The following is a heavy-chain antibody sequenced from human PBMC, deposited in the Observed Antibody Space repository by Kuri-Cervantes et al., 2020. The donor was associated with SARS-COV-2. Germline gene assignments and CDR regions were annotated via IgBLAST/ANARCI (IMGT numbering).Heavy chain of an antibody. CDR1: GFPFRSYW. CDR3: ARGGVVTADWYFDL. CDR2: TNSDGIST. D-gene: IGHD2-21*02. J-gene: IGHJ2*01. Sequence: GGSLRLSFAASGFPFRSYWMPWVRQAPGEGLVWVSRTNSDGISTSYADSVKGRFTISRDNAKNTLYLQLNSLGAEDTAVYYGARGGVVTADWYFDLWGRGTLVTVSS. V-gene: IGHV3-74*01.